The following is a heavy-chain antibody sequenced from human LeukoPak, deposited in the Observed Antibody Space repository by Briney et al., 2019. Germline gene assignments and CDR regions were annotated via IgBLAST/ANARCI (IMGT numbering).Heavy chain of an antibody. CDR2: INPNSGGT. Sequence: ASVKVSCKASGYTFTGYYMHWVRQAPGQGLEWMGWINPNSGGTNYAQKFQGRVTMTRDTSISTAYMELSRLRSDDTAVYYCARVRVRRDYYYYGMDVWGQGTTVTVSS. V-gene: IGHV1-2*02. CDR1: GYTFTGYY. CDR3: ARVRVRRDYYYYGMDV. J-gene: IGHJ6*02.